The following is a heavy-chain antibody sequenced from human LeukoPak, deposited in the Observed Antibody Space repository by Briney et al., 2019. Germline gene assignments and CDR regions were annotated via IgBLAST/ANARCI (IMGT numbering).Heavy chain of an antibody. Sequence: SETLSLTCAVYGGSFSGYYWSWIRQPPGKGLEWVGEINHSGSTNYNPSLKSRVTISVDTSKNQFSLKLSSVTAADTAVYYCARVTHAFDIWGQGTMVTVSS. J-gene: IGHJ3*02. V-gene: IGHV4-34*01. CDR1: GGSFSGYY. CDR2: INHSGST. D-gene: IGHD4-23*01. CDR3: ARVTHAFDI.